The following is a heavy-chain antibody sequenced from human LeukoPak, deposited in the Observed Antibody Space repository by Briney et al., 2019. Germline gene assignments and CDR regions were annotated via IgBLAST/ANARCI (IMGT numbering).Heavy chain of an antibody. CDR1: GGTFSSYA. Sequence: GASVKVSCKASGGTFSSYAISWVRQAPGQGLEWMGRIIPILGIASYAQKFQGRVTITADKSTSTAYMELSSLRSEDTAVYYCASLYDSSGYHPFDYWGQGTLVTVSS. V-gene: IGHV1-69*04. CDR2: IIPILGIA. D-gene: IGHD3-22*01. J-gene: IGHJ4*02. CDR3: ASLYDSSGYHPFDY.